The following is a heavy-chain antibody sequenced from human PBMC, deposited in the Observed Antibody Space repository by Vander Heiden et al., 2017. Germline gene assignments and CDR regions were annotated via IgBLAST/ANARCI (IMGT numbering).Heavy chain of an antibody. CDR2: ISWNSGSI. CDR1: GFTFDDYA. J-gene: IGHJ6*02. CDR3: AKDIAGDLDYYYGMDV. Sequence: EVQLVAPGGGLVQPGRFLRLPCADPGFTFDDYAMDWVRQAPGKGLGGVSSISWNSGSIGYADSVKGRFTISRDNAKNSLYLQMNSLRAEDTALYYCAKDIAGDLDYYYGMDVWGQGTTVTVSS. V-gene: IGHV3-9*01. D-gene: IGHD7-27*01.